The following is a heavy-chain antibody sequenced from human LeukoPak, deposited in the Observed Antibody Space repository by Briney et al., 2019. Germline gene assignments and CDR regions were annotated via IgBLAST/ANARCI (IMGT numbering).Heavy chain of an antibody. CDR3: AKDASDLVVVVTPLEYYFDY. V-gene: IGHV3-30*18. CDR2: ISYDGGNK. Sequence: GSLRLSCAASGFTFSSYGMHWFRQAPGKGLEWVAVISYDGGNKYYADSVKGRFTISRDNSKNTLYLQMNSLRAEDTAVYYCAKDASDLVVVVTPLEYYFDYWGQGTLVTVSS. CDR1: GFTFSSYG. J-gene: IGHJ4*02. D-gene: IGHD2-15*01.